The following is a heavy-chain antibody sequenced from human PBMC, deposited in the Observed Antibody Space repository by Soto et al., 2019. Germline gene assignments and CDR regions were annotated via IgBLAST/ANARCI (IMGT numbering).Heavy chain of an antibody. CDR3: AKAPPRTGPAPFYYYGMDV. D-gene: IGHD3-9*01. V-gene: IGHV3-23*01. CDR1: GFTFSSYA. Sequence: GGSLRLSCAASGFTFSSYAMSWVRQAPWKGLEWVSAISGSGGSTYYADSVEGRFTISRDNSKNTLYLQMNSLRAEDTAVYYCAKAPPRTGPAPFYYYGMDVWGKGPTVTVSS. CDR2: ISGSGGST. J-gene: IGHJ6*04.